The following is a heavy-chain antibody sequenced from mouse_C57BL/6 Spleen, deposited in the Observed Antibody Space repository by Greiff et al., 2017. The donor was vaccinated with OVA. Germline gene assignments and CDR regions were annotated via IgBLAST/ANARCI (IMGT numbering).Heavy chain of an antibody. CDR3: ARGASSYGY. Sequence: VQLKESGPVLVKPGASVKMSCKASGYTFTDYYMNWVKQSHGKSLEWIGVINPYNGGTSYNQKFKGKATLTVDKSSSTAYMELNSLTSEDSAVYYCARGASSYGYWGQGTTLTVSS. CDR2: INPYNGGT. D-gene: IGHD1-1*01. CDR1: GYTFTDYY. V-gene: IGHV1-19*01. J-gene: IGHJ2*01.